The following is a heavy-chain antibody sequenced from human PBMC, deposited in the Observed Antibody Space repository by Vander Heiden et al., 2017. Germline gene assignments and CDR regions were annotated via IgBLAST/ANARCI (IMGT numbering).Heavy chain of an antibody. D-gene: IGHD3-10*01. CDR3: ARVVTMVRGVISYYYYYGMDV. CDR1: GGTLSSYA. CDR2: IIPIFGTA. J-gene: IGHJ6*02. V-gene: IGHV1-69*01. Sequence: QVQLVQSGAEVTKPGSSVKVSCKASGGTLSSYAISRVRQAPGQGLEWMGGIIPIFGTANYAQRFQGRVTITADESTSTAYMELSSLRSEDTAVYYCARVVTMVRGVISYYYYYGMDVWGQGTTVTVSS.